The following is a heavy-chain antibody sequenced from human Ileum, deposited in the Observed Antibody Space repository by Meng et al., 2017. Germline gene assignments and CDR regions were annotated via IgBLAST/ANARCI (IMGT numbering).Heavy chain of an antibody. CDR2: IIPVLGQT. V-gene: IGHV1-69*10. J-gene: IGHJ6*01. Sequence: SVKVSCKASGGTFSNFPLSWVRQGPGQGLEWMGGIIPVLGQTNYAQKFQGRVTITADDSTSTVYMELSSLTSADTAVYYCGRPHAPGNGHYAMDVWGQGTVVTVSS. D-gene: IGHD2-8*01. CDR1: GGTFSNFP. CDR3: GRPHAPGNGHYAMDV.